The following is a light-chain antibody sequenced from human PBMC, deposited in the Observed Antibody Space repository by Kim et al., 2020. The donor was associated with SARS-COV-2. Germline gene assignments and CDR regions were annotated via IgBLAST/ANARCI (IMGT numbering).Light chain of an antibody. V-gene: IGLV6-57*03. CDR1: RGFIASDY. J-gene: IGLJ3*02. CDR3: QSFAGSAWV. Sequence: GTPLPISCTRPRGFIASDYVPWYQQPPGSAPATVIYEDNLRPSGVPDRFSGSIDSSSNTASLTISGLETEDEADYYCQSFAGSAWVFGGGTKLTVL. CDR2: EDN.